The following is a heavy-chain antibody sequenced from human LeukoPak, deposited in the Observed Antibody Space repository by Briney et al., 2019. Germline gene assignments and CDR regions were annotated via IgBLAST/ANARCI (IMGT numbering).Heavy chain of an antibody. J-gene: IGHJ4*02. D-gene: IGHD1-26*01. Sequence: PSETLSLTCTVSGGSISSYYWSWIRQPPGKGLEWIGYIYYSGSTNYNPSLKSRVTISVDTSKNQFSLKLRSVTAADTAVYYCARVREEGYSGSYYFDYWGQGTLVTVSS. CDR2: IYYSGST. CDR1: GGSISSYY. CDR3: ARVREEGYSGSYYFDY. V-gene: IGHV4-59*01.